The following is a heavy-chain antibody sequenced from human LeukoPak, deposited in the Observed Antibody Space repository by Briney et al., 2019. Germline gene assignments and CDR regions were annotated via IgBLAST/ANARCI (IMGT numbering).Heavy chain of an antibody. CDR3: AGRGSSWYYFDY. D-gene: IGHD6-13*01. CDR1: GGSISSSSYY. CDR2: IYYSGST. Sequence: SETLSLTCTVSGGSISSSSYYWGWIRQPPGKGLEWIGSIYYSGSTYYNPSLKSRVTISVDTSKNQFSLKLSSVTAADTAVYYCAGRGSSWYYFDYWGQGTLVTVSS. V-gene: IGHV4-39*01. J-gene: IGHJ4*02.